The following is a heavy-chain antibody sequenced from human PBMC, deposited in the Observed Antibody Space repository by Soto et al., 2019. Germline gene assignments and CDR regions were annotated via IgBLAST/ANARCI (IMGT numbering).Heavy chain of an antibody. D-gene: IGHD3-22*01. CDR1: GFTFSSYA. V-gene: IGHV3-23*01. CDR2: ISGSGGST. CDR3: AKESYYDSTRHGFDP. Sequence: PGGSLRLSCAASGFTFSSYAMIWVRRAPGKGLEWVSAISGSGGSTYYADSVKGRFTISRDNSKNTLYLQMNSLRAEDTAVYYCAKESYYDSTRHGFDPWGQGTLVTVSS. J-gene: IGHJ5*02.